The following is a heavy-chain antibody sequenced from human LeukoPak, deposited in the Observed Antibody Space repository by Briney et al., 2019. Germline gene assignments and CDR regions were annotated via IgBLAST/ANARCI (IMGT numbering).Heavy chain of an antibody. CDR3: ARDSGATGDRYDY. CDR2: ISSNGGST. D-gene: IGHD7-27*01. V-gene: IGHV3-64*01. CDR1: GFTFNTYG. J-gene: IGHJ4*02. Sequence: PGGSLRLSCSASGFTFNTYGMNWVRQAPGKGLEYVSAISSNGGSTYYANSVKGRFTISRDNSKNTLYLQMGSLRAEDMAVYYCARDSGATGDRYDYWGQGTLVTVSS.